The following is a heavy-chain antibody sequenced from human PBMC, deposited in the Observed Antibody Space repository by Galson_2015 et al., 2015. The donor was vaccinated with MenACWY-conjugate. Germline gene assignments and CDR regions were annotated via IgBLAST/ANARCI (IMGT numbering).Heavy chain of an antibody. J-gene: IGHJ5*02. CDR3: AKDPAGMASFGELFQRGWFDP. CDR1: GFTFSSYA. D-gene: IGHD3-10*01. CDR2: ISGSGGRT. Sequence: SLRLSCAASGFTFSSYAMSWVRQAPGKGLEWVSTISGSGGRTYHAESVRGRFTISRDNSKNTLYLQMNSLRAEDTAVYYCAKDPAGMASFGELFQRGWFDPWGQGTRVTVPS. V-gene: IGHV3-23*01.